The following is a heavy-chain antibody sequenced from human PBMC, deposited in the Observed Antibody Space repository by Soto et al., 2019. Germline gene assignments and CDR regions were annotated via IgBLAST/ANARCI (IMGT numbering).Heavy chain of an antibody. CDR2: ISAYNGNT. V-gene: IGHV1-18*01. CDR1: GYTFTSYG. D-gene: IGHD6-19*01. CDR3: ARTAGPTPFDP. J-gene: IGHJ5*02. Sequence: ASVKVSCKASGYTFTSYGIGWVRQAPGQGLEWMGWISAYNGNTNYSQKFQGRVTITRDTSASTVYMELNSLTSEDTAVYYCARTAGPTPFDPWGQGTPVTVSS.